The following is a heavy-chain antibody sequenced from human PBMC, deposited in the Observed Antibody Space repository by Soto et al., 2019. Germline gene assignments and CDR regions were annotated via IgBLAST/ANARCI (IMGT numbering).Heavy chain of an antibody. Sequence: PGESLKNSCKGSGYSFAGYWITWVRQKPGKGLEWMGRIDPSDSQTYYSPSFRGHVTISATKSITTVFLQWSSLKASDTAMYYCARYGIRFPEFLPLSPSQYYGLDAWGQRTTVTV. CDR1: GYSFAGYW. V-gene: IGHV5-10-1*01. J-gene: IGHJ6*02. CDR3: ARYGIRFPEFLPLSPSQYYGLDA. CDR2: IDPSDSQT. D-gene: IGHD3-3*01.